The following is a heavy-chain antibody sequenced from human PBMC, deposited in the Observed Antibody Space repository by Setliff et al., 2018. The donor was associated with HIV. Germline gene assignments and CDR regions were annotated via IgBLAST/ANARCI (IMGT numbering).Heavy chain of an antibody. CDR2: IKSKADGGAT. V-gene: IGHV3-15*01. J-gene: IGHJ4*02. Sequence: SCAVSGITFGNAWMSWVRQAPGKGLEWVGRIKSKADGGATDYAAPVKGRFSISRDDSKNMLYLQMNSLETEDTAVYYCTTDLIIRGVIIDGALRWGQGTLVTVSS. CDR3: TTDLIIRGVIIDGALR. D-gene: IGHD3-10*01. CDR1: GITFGNAW.